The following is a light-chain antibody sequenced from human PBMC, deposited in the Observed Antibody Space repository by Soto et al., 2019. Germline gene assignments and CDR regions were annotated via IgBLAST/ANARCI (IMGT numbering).Light chain of an antibody. V-gene: IGLV8-61*01. Sequence: TVVTQEPSFSVSPGGTVTLTCGLSSGSVSTTYYPSWYQLTPGQAPRTLIYHTNTRSSGVPDRFSGSILGNKAALTITGAQADDESDYSCVLYMGSGIWVFGGGTKVTVL. CDR3: VLYMGSGIWV. CDR2: HTN. J-gene: IGLJ3*02. CDR1: SGSVSTTYY.